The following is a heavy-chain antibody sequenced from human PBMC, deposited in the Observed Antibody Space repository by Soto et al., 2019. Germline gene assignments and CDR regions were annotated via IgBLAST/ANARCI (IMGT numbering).Heavy chain of an antibody. CDR1: GFTFSSYW. CDR3: AREDYSNYFFDS. CDR2: VNSDGSST. V-gene: IGHV3-74*01. J-gene: IGHJ4*02. Sequence: LRLSCAASGFTFSSYWMHWVRQAPGKGLVWVSRVNSDGSSTTYADSVKGRFTISRDNAKNTLYLQMNSLRAEDTAVYYCAREDYSNYFFDSWGQGTLVTVSS. D-gene: IGHD4-4*01.